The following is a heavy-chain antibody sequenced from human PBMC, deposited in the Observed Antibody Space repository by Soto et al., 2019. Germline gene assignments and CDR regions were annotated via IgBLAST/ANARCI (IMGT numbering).Heavy chain of an antibody. CDR3: AKDQYYGSGSYPYYYYYGMDV. CDR1: GFTFSSYA. V-gene: IGHV3-23*01. J-gene: IGHJ6*02. CDR2: ISGSGGST. Sequence: GGSLRLSCAASGFTFSSYAMSWVRQAPGKGLEWVSAISGSGGSTYYADSVKGRFTISRDNSKNTLYLQMNSLRAEDTAVYYCAKDQYYGSGSYPYYYYYGMDVWGQGTTVTVSS. D-gene: IGHD3-10*01.